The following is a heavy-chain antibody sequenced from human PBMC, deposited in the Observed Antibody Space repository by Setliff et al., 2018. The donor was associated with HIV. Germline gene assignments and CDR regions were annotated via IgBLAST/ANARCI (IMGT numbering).Heavy chain of an antibody. CDR3: VRGVQSPPHYSYYYMDV. CDR2: IIPILGVA. D-gene: IGHD3-3*01. V-gene: IGHV1-69*02. Sequence: SVKVSCKASRSTFNSHTINWVRQAPGQGLGWMGRIIPILGVANYAQRFQGKVTITADKSTSTAYMELTSLRFDDTAMYYCVRGVQSPPHYSYYYMDVWG. CDR1: RSTFNSHT. J-gene: IGHJ6*03.